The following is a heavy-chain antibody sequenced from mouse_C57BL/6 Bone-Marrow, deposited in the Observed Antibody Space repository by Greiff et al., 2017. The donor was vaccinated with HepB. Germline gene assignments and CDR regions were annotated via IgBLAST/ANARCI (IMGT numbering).Heavy chain of an antibody. V-gene: IGHV1-55*01. CDR3: ARKCGNFFAY. CDR1: GYTFTSYW. CDR2: IYPGSGST. D-gene: IGHD2-1*01. Sequence: VQLQQPGAELVKPGASVKMSCKASGYTFTSYWITWVKQRPGQGLEWIGDIYPGSGSTNYNEKFKSKATLTVETSSSTAYMQLSSLTSEDSAVYYCARKCGNFFAYWGQGTLVTVSA. J-gene: IGHJ3*01.